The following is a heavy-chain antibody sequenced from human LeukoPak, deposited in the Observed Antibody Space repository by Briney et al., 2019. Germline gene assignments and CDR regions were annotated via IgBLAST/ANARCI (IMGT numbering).Heavy chain of an antibody. CDR2: IYHSGST. D-gene: IGHD6-13*01. CDR3: ARGGSSSWYGLLDY. J-gene: IGHJ4*02. Sequence: SGTLSLTCAVSGGSISSSNWWRWVRQPPRKGLEWIGEIYHSGSTNYNPSLKSRVTISVDKSKNQFSLKLSSVTAADTAVYYCARGGSSSWYGLLDYWGQGTLVTVSS. V-gene: IGHV4-4*02. CDR1: GGSISSSNW.